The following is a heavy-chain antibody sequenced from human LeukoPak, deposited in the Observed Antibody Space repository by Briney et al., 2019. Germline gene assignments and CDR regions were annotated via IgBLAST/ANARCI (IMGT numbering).Heavy chain of an antibody. CDR3: ARSTRVVVVAANDY. CDR1: GYTFTGYY. J-gene: IGHJ4*02. D-gene: IGHD2-15*01. Sequence: GASVEVSCKASGYTFTGYYMHWVRQAPGQGLEWMGWINPNSGGTNYAQKFQGRVTMTRDTSISTAYMELSRLRSDDTAVYYCARSTRVVVVAANDYWGQGTLVTVSS. V-gene: IGHV1-2*02. CDR2: INPNSGGT.